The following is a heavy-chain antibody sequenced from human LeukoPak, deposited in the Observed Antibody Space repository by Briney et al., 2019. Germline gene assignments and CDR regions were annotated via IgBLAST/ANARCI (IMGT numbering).Heavy chain of an antibody. Sequence: GGSLRLSCSASGFTFSDYDMNWVRQAPGKGLEWVSDISGRSSHIYYGESVKGRFTISRDNAKNSLYLQMDSLGVEDTAVYYCGRAFPPLRTSSAGDLWGQGTLVIVSS. V-gene: IGHV3-21*01. CDR2: ISGRSSHI. D-gene: IGHD3-16*01. J-gene: IGHJ1*01. CDR3: GRAFPPLRTSSAGDL. CDR1: GFTFSDYD.